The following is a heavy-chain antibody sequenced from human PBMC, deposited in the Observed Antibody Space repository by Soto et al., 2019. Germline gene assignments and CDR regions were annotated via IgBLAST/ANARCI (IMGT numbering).Heavy chain of an antibody. Sequence: QVQLVQSGAEVKKPESSVKVSCKACGGTFSSYAISWVRQAPGQGLEWMGGIIPIFGTANYAQKFQGRVTITADESTSTAYMELSSLRSEDTAVYYCARYCSSTSCYNYYYYGMDVWGQGTTVTVSS. CDR3: ARYCSSTSCYNYYYYGMDV. V-gene: IGHV1-69*01. D-gene: IGHD2-2*02. J-gene: IGHJ6*02. CDR1: GGTFSSYA. CDR2: IIPIFGTA.